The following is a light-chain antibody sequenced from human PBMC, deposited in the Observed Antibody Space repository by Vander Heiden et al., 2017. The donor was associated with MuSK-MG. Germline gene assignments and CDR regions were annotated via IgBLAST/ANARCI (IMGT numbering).Light chain of an antibody. J-gene: IGLJ3*02. CDR3: QAWDPTSAWV. Sequence: SYELTQPPSVSVSPGQTASITCSGDKLGDKYASWYQQKPGQSPVLVMYQDLKRPSGIPERVSGSNSGTTETLTISGTQAMDEADYYCQAWDPTSAWVFGGGTKLTVL. CDR2: QDL. V-gene: IGLV3-1*01. CDR1: KLGDKY.